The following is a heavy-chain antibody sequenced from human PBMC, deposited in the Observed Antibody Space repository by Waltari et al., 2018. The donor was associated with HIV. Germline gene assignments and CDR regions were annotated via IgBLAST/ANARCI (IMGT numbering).Heavy chain of an antibody. V-gene: IGHV3-49*04. CDR1: GFTFGDYS. D-gene: IGHD3-22*01. CDR2: IRSKGYGGTT. Sequence: EVQLVASGGGLVQPGRSLRLSCRTSGFTFGDYSMNWVRQAPGKGLEWVGFIRSKGYGGTTEYAASVKGRFTISRDDSKSIAYLQMNSLKPEDTAVYYCTKFRSGYYLADYWGQGTLVTVSS. CDR3: TKFRSGYYLADY. J-gene: IGHJ4*02.